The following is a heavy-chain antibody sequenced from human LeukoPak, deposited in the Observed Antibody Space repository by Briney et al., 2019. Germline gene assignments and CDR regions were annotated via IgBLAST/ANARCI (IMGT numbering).Heavy chain of an antibody. CDR1: GFTVSSNY. V-gene: IGHV3-66*01. Sequence: GGSLRLSCAASGFTVSSNYMSWVRQAPGKGLEWVSVIYSGGSTYYADSVKGRFTISRDNSKNTLYLQMNSLRAEDTAVYYCARESLSYYYDSSGYSDYWGQGTLVTVSS. CDR2: IYSGGST. CDR3: ARESLSYYYDSSGYSDY. D-gene: IGHD3-22*01. J-gene: IGHJ4*02.